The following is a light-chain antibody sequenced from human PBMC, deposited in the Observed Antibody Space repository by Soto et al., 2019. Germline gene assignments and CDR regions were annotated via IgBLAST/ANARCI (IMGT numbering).Light chain of an antibody. J-gene: IGKJ2*01. CDR1: QSISSW. CDR2: DAS. Sequence: DIQMTQSPSTLSASVGDRVTITCRASQSISSWLAWYQQKPGKAPKLLIYDASSLESGVPSRFSGSGSGTEFTLTISSLQPDDFATYYCQQYNSYSRTFXQGTKADIK. CDR3: QQYNSYSRT. V-gene: IGKV1-5*01.